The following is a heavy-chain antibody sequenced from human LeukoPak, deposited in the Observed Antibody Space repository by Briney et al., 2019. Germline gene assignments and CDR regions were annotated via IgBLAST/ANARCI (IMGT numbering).Heavy chain of an antibody. J-gene: IGHJ4*02. CDR2: IYTSGST. Sequence: SETLSLPCTVSGGPLSSYYWSWIRQPAGKGLEWIGRIYTSGSTNYNPSLKRRVTMSVDTSKNQFSLKLSSVTAADTAVYYCARGSLQWPVVWGQGTLVTVSS. V-gene: IGHV4-4*07. CDR3: ARGSLQWPVV. D-gene: IGHD6-19*01. CDR1: GGPLSSYY.